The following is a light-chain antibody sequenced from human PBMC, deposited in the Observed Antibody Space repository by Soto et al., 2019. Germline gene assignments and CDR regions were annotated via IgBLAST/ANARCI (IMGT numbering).Light chain of an antibody. Sequence: SQMTQSPSTLSASVGDRVTITCRASQSISSWLAWYQQKPGKAPKLLIYDASSLESGVPSRFSGSGSGTEFTLTISSLQPEDFATYYCQQINSYPRTFGQGTKVDIK. J-gene: IGKJ1*01. CDR2: DAS. V-gene: IGKV1-5*01. CDR3: QQINSYPRT. CDR1: QSISSW.